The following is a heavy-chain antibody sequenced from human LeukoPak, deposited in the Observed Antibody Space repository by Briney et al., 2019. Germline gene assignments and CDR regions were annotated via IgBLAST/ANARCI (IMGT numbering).Heavy chain of an antibody. CDR2: ISSSSSYI. V-gene: IGHV3-21*01. J-gene: IGHJ4*02. Sequence: PGGSLRLSCAASGFTFSSYSMNWVRQAPGKGLEWVSSISSSSSYIYYADSVKGRFTISRGNAKNTLYLQMNSLRAEDTAVYYCATDVPAVTIFAYWGQGTLVTVSS. CDR3: ATDVPAVTIFAY. D-gene: IGHD2-2*01. CDR1: GFTFSSYS.